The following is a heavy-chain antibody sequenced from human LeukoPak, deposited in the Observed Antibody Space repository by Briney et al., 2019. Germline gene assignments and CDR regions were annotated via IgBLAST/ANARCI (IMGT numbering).Heavy chain of an antibody. CDR2: ISAYNGNT. CDR3: ARDTTMVRGVMENL. CDR1: GYTFTSYG. V-gene: IGHV1-18*01. Sequence: GASVKVSRKASGYTFTSYGISWVRQAPGQGLEWMGWISAYNGNTNYAQRLQGRVTMTTDTSTSTAYMELRSLRSDDTAVYYCARDTTMVRGVMENLWGQGTLVTVSS. J-gene: IGHJ4*02. D-gene: IGHD3-10*01.